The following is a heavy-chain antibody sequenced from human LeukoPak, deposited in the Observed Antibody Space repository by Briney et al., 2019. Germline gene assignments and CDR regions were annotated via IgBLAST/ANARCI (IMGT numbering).Heavy chain of an antibody. CDR1: GGSISSYY. CDR3: ARDITSGDSSGYLAWFDP. D-gene: IGHD3-22*01. CDR2: IYYSGST. V-gene: IGHV4-59*01. Sequence: LETLSLTSTVSGGSISSYYWSWIRQPPGKGLEWIGYIYYSGSTNYNPSLKSRVTISVDTSKNQFSLKLSSVTAADTAVYYCARDITSGDSSGYLAWFDPWGQGTLVTVSS. J-gene: IGHJ5*02.